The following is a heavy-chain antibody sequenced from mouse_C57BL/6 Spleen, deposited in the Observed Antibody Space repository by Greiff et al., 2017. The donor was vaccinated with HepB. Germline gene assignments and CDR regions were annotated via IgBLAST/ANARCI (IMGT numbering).Heavy chain of an antibody. J-gene: IGHJ2*01. CDR3: ARHEDNDYDEGDYFDY. CDR1: GYTFTEYT. D-gene: IGHD2-4*01. V-gene: IGHV1-62-2*01. CDR2: FYPGSGSI. Sequence: VQLQQSGAELVKPGASVKLSCKASGYTFTEYTIHWVKQRSGQGLEWIGWFYPGSGSIKYNEKFKDKATLTADKSSSTVYMELSRLTSEDSAVYFCARHEDNDYDEGDYFDYWGQGTTLTVSS.